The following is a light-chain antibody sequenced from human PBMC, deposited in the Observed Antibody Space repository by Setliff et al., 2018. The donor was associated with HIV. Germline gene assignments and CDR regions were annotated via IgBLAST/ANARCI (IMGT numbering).Light chain of an antibody. V-gene: IGLV3-21*03. J-gene: IGLJ1*01. Sequence: SYELTQPPSVSVAPGKTARITCGGNNIGSKNVHWYQQKPGQAPVLVVYDDSYRPSGIPERFSGSNSGNTATLTISRVEAGDEADYYCQVWDSSSDHHVFGTGTKVTVL. CDR1: NIGSKN. CDR2: DDS. CDR3: QVWDSSSDHHV.